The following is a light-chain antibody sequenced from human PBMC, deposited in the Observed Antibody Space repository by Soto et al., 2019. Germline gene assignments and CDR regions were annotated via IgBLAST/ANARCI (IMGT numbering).Light chain of an antibody. Sequence: QSVLTQPASVSGSPGQSITISCTGTSSDVGGYNYVSWYQHRPGKAPKLMIYEVSNRPSGVSNRFSGSKSGNTASLTISGLQAEDEADYYCSSYTSSSTVVFGGGTKVTVL. CDR3: SSYTSSSTVV. J-gene: IGLJ2*01. CDR1: SSDVGGYNY. CDR2: EVS. V-gene: IGLV2-14*01.